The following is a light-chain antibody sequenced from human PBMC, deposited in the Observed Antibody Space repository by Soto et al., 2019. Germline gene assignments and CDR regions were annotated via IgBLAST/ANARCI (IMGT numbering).Light chain of an antibody. V-gene: IGKV3-15*01. CDR2: RAS. CDR3: QQYNNWPLT. Sequence: EVVLTQSPGTLSLSPGERATLSCRASRTVDGNYLAWYHQKPGQPPRLLMFRASIRAAGFPARFSGSGSGTEFTLTISSLQSEDFAVYYCQQYNNWPLTFGQGTRLEIK. CDR1: RTVDGNY. J-gene: IGKJ5*01.